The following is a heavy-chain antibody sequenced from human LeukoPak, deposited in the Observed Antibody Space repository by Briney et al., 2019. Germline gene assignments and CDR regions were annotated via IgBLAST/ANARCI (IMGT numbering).Heavy chain of an antibody. Sequence: GASVKVSCKASGYTFTSYGISWVRQAPGQGLEWMGWISAYNGNTNYAQKLQGRVTMTTDTSTSTAYMELRSLRSDDTAVYYCARNRCSGGSCYNHYYYHYMDVWGKGTTVTVSS. CDR1: GYTFTSYG. CDR3: ARNRCSGGSCYNHYYYHYMDV. V-gene: IGHV1-18*01. CDR2: ISAYNGNT. D-gene: IGHD2-15*01. J-gene: IGHJ6*03.